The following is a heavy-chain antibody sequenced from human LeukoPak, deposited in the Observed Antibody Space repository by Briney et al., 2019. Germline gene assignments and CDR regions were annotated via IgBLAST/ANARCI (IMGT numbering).Heavy chain of an antibody. V-gene: IGHV5-51*01. CDR3: ARQDGSAYYYFDY. CDR2: IYPGDSDT. J-gene: IGHJ4*02. Sequence: GESLKISCKGSGYSFASYWIGWVRLMPGQGLEWMGIIYPGDSDTKYSPSFQGRVTISADKSINTAYLQWSSLKASDTAIYYCARQDGSAYYYFDYWGQGILVTVSS. CDR1: GYSFASYW. D-gene: IGHD6-19*01.